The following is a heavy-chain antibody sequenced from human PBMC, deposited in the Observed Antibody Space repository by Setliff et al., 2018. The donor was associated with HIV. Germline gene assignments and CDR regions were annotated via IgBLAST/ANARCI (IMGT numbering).Heavy chain of an antibody. CDR2: IHYSGSS. J-gene: IGHJ5*02. Sequence: PSETLSLTCTVSGDSISSGGYYWSWIRQHPGKGLEWIGYIHYSGSSYYNPSLRSRVTISVDTSKNQFPLKLGSVTAADTAVYFCARVTWIQLWLGWFDPWGQGTLVTVSS. D-gene: IGHD5-18*01. V-gene: IGHV4-31*03. CDR3: ARVTWIQLWLGWFDP. CDR1: GDSISSGGYY.